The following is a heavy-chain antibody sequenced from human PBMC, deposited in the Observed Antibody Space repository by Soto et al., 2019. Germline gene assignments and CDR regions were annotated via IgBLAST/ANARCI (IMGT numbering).Heavy chain of an antibody. V-gene: IGHV1-3*01. J-gene: IGHJ4*02. Sequence: QVQLVQSGAEVKKPGASVKVSCKASGYTFTSYAMHWVRQAPGQRLEWMGWINAGNGNTKYSKKFKGRVTITRDKSKRNDYMELSSLRSEDTAVCYRARALLWFGELERWGQGTLVTVS. D-gene: IGHD3-10*01. CDR1: GYTFTSYA. CDR3: ARALLWFGELER. CDR2: INAGNGNT.